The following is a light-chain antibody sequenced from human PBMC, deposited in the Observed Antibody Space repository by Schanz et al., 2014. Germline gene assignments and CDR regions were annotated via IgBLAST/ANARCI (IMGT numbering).Light chain of an antibody. CDR2: DVS. CDR1: SSDVGSYNL. J-gene: IGLJ3*02. Sequence: QSALTQPASVSGSPGQSITISCTGTSSDVGSYNLVSWYQQHPGKAPKLMIYDVSNRPSGVSNRFSASKSGNTASLTISGLQAEDEADYYCCSYAGSSTLVFGGGTKLTVL. CDR3: CSYAGSSTLV. V-gene: IGLV2-23*02.